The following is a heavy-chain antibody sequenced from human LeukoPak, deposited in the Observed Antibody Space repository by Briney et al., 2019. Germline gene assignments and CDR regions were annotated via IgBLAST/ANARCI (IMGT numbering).Heavy chain of an antibody. D-gene: IGHD6-19*01. CDR2: IYPGDSDT. V-gene: IGHV5-51*01. CDR3: ARGLGSYFDY. CDR1: GYSFTSYW. Sequence: KISCKGSGYSFTSYWIAWVRQMPGKGLEWMGIIYPGDSDTRNSPSFQGQVTISVDKSISTAYLQWSSLKASDTAMYHCARGLGSYFDYWGQGTLVTVSS. J-gene: IGHJ4*02.